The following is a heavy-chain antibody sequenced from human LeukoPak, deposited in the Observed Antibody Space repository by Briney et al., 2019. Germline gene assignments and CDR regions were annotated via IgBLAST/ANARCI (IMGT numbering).Heavy chain of an antibody. Sequence: GGSLRLSCAASGFTFSSYGMHWVRQAPGKGLEWVSAISGSGGSTYYADSVKGRFTISRDNSKNTLYLQMNSLRAEDTAVYYCAKDHRDYYYMDVWGKGTTVTISS. J-gene: IGHJ6*03. CDR2: ISGSGGST. CDR3: AKDHRDYYYMDV. CDR1: GFTFSSYG. V-gene: IGHV3-23*01.